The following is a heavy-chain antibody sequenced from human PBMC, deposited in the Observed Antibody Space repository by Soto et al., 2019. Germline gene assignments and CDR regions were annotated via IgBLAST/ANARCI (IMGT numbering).Heavy chain of an antibody. CDR2: INHSGST. D-gene: IGHD3-10*01. V-gene: IGHV4-34*01. J-gene: IGHJ6*02. Sequence: PSETLSLTCAVYGGSFSGYYWSWIRQPPGKGLEWIGEINHSGSTNYNPSLKSRVTISVDTSKNQFSLKLSSVTAADTAVYYCARVLGRPRPLDVWGQGTTVTVSS. CDR3: ARVLGRPRPLDV. CDR1: GGSFSGYY.